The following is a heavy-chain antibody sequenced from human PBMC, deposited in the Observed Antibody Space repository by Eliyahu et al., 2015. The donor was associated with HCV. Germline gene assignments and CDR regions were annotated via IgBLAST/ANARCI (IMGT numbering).Heavy chain of an antibody. J-gene: IGHJ4*02. CDR3: ARLMDADFIFDI. CDR2: IYFSGNT. V-gene: IGHV4-31*03. D-gene: IGHD3/OR15-3a*01. CDR1: GGSIWSGGYY. Sequence: QVQLQESGPGLVKPSQTLSLTCTVSGGSIWSGGYYWSWIRQSPGKGLEWIGYIYFSGNTHYNPSLKSRFTISLDTSQNQFSLKVNSVTAADTAVYYCARLMDADFIFDIWGQGTQVTVSS.